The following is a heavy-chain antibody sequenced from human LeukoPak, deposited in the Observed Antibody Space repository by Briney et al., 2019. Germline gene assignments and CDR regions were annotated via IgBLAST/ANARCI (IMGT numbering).Heavy chain of an antibody. CDR1: GFTFSSYS. CDR3: ARQANHNTYYDYVWGSYRSFDY. CDR2: ISSSSSYI. V-gene: IGHV3-21*01. J-gene: IGHJ4*02. Sequence: GGSLRLSCAASGFTFSSYSMNWVRQAPGKGREWVSSISSSSSYIYYADAGKGRFTSSRDNAKNSRDLQMNSLRAEDTAVYYSARQANHNTYYDYVWGSYRSFDYWGQGTLVTVSS. D-gene: IGHD3-16*02.